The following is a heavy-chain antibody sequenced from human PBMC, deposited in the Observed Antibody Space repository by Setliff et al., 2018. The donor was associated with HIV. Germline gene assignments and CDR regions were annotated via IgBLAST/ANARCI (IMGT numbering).Heavy chain of an antibody. CDR1: GGSISSGGYY. CDR3: AKRTFGSGRLDP. Sequence: SETLSLTCTVSGGSISSGGYYWSWIRQHPGKGLEWIGYIYYSGSSYYNPSLKSRVTISVDTSEKQFSLKLSSVTAADTAVYYCAKRTFGSGRLDPWGQGTLVTVSS. J-gene: IGHJ5*02. D-gene: IGHD3-16*01. CDR2: IYYSGSS. V-gene: IGHV4-31*03.